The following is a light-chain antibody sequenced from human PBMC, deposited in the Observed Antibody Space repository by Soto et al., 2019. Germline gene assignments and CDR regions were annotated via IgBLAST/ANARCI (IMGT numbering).Light chain of an antibody. CDR3: SSYTSSSTVV. Sequence: QSALTQPASVSGSPGQSITLSCTGTSSDVGGYNYVSWYQQHPGKAPKLMIYDVSNRPSGVSNRFSGSKSGNTASLTISGLQAEDEADYYCSSYTSSSTVVFGGGTKLPS. CDR2: DVS. J-gene: IGLJ2*01. V-gene: IGLV2-14*01. CDR1: SSDVGGYNY.